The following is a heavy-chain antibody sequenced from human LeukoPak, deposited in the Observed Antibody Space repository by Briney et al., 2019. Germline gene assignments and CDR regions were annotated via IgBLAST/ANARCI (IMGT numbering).Heavy chain of an antibody. J-gene: IGHJ4*02. CDR1: GYTFTGYY. D-gene: IGHD5-12*01. CDR3: TRHKPNNGCGNFDY. CDR2: IRSKANSYAT. V-gene: IGHV3-73*01. Sequence: KVSCKASGYTFTGYYMHWVRQASGKGLEWVGRIRSKANSYATAYAASVKGRFSISRDDSKNMAYLQMNSLKTEDTAVYYCTRHKPNNGCGNFDYWGQGTLVTVSS.